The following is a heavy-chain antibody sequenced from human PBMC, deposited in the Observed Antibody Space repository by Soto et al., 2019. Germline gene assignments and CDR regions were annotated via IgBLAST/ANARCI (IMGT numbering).Heavy chain of an antibody. CDR3: SKDQNRWRFLEWPGYGMGV. Sequence: PVGSLRLTCAASRFTFSSYAMNLIRQAPGKGLEWVSAIRGSGGSTYYADSVKGRFTISSDNSKTTLYPQMNRLRAEDTTINNCSKDQNRWRFLEWPGYGMGVWGQGTTATVAS. J-gene: IGHJ6*02. D-gene: IGHD3-3*01. CDR1: RFTFSSYA. CDR2: IRGSGGST. V-gene: IGHV3-23*01.